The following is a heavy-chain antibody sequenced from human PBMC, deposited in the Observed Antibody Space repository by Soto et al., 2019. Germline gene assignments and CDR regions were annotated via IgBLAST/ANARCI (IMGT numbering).Heavy chain of an antibody. J-gene: IGHJ5*01. CDR3: ARVHKNWFDS. Sequence: LQISCKASGYNFTAFWIHWVRQMPGKGLEWLGKIDPSDSYTNYSPSFEGHVTISTDNSITTAYLQWSSLRASDTALYFCARVHKNWFDSWAQGTMVTSPQ. V-gene: IGHV5-10-1*01. CDR1: GYNFTAFW. CDR2: IDPSDSYT.